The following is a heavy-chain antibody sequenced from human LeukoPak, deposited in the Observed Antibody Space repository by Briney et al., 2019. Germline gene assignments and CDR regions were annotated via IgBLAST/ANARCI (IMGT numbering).Heavy chain of an antibody. CDR1: GYSISSGYY. CDR3: ARGGFGELSEKYYYYMDV. Sequence: SETLSLTCTVSGYSISSGYYWGWIRQPPGKGLEWIGSIYHSGSTYYNPSLKSRVTISVDTSKNQFSLKLSSVTAADTAVYYCARGGFGELSEKYYYYMDVWGKGTTVTVSS. J-gene: IGHJ6*03. D-gene: IGHD3-10*01. V-gene: IGHV4-38-2*02. CDR2: IYHSGST.